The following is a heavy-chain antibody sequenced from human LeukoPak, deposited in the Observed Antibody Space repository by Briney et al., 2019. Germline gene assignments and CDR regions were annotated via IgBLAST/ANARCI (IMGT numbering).Heavy chain of an antibody. J-gene: IGHJ5*02. Sequence: GGSLRLSCAASGFTFSTYAMSWVRQAPGKGPVWLSRIKNDGSITSYADSVEGRFTISRDNAKNTLYLQMNSLRVEDTAVYYCTKSDWFDPWGQGTLVTVSS. CDR2: IKNDGSIT. CDR1: GFTFSTYA. V-gene: IGHV3-74*01. D-gene: IGHD3-3*01. CDR3: TKSDWFDP.